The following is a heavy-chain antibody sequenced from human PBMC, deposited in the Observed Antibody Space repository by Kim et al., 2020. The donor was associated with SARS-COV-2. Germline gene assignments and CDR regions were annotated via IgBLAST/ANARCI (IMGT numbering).Heavy chain of an antibody. V-gene: IGHV1-24*01. J-gene: IGHJ4*02. Sequence: ASVKVSCKVSGYTLTELSMHWVRQAPGKGLEWMGGFDPEDGETIYAQKFQGRVTMTEDTSTDTAYMELSSLRSEDTAVYYCATDGDSVAAAGYFDYWGQGTLVTVSS. CDR2: FDPEDGET. CDR1: GYTLTELS. CDR3: ATDGDSVAAAGYFDY. D-gene: IGHD6-13*01.